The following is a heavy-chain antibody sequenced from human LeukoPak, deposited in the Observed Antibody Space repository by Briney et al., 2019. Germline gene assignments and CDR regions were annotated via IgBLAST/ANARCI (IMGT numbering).Heavy chain of an antibody. Sequence: SETLSLTCAVYGGSFSGYYWSWIRQPAGKGLEWIGEITHNGSTSYNPSLKGRVTISVDTSKNQFSLQLSSVTAADTAVYYCRRVAHSSSWYFFDSWGQGTLVTVSS. CDR1: GGSFSGYY. CDR2: ITHNGST. J-gene: IGHJ4*02. V-gene: IGHV4-34*01. CDR3: RRVAHSSSWYFFDS. D-gene: IGHD6-13*01.